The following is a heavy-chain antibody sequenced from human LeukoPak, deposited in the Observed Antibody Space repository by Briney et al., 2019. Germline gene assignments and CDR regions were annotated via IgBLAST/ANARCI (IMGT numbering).Heavy chain of an antibody. V-gene: IGHV4-34*01. CDR1: GFTFSIYG. Sequence: GTLRLSCAASGFTFSIYGMSWIRQPPGKVLEWIGEINHSGSTNYNPSLKSRVTISVDTSKNQFSLKLSSVTAADTAVYYCARGRVVRFATINAFDIWGQGTMVTVSS. D-gene: IGHD3-9*01. CDR2: INHSGST. J-gene: IGHJ3*02. CDR3: ARGRVVRFATINAFDI.